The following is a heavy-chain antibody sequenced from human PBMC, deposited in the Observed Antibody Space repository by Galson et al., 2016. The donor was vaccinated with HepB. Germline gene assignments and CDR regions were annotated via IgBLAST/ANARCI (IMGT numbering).Heavy chain of an antibody. CDR1: GGSISGYF. V-gene: IGHV4-59*01. D-gene: IGHD2-2*02. J-gene: IGHJ6*02. CDR2: IYGSGST. Sequence: ETLSLTCTVSGGSISGYFWSWIRQSPGKGLEWLGYIYGSGSTNYNPSFKSRVTISVDTSTNQFSLRVTSVTAADTATYYCARVAIVGRSYYYNMDAWGQGTTVTVSS. CDR3: ARVAIVGRSYYYNMDA.